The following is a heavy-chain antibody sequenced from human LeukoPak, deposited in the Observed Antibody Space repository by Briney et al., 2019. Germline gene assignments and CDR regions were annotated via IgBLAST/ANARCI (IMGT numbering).Heavy chain of an antibody. CDR1: GFTCSDYS. J-gene: IGHJ4*02. CDR2: IGISSGNT. Sequence: GGSLRLSCAASGFTCSDYSMNWVRQAPGKGLEWISYIGISSGNTKYADSVKGRFTISGDNAKNSLYLQMNSLRVEDTAVYYCARDHNYAFDNWGQGTLVTVSS. D-gene: IGHD1-1*01. CDR3: ARDHNYAFDN. V-gene: IGHV3-48*04.